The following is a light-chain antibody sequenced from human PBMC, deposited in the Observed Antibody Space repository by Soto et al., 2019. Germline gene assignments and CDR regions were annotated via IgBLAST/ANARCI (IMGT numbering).Light chain of an antibody. CDR2: DVI. Sequence: QSVLTQPRSVSGSPGQSVTISCTGSSSDVGGYNYVSWYQQHPGKAPKLMTYDVIRRPSGVPDRFSGSKSGNTASLSIAGLQAEDEADYYCCSYAGTYVVFGGGTKVTVL. J-gene: IGLJ2*01. CDR1: SSDVGGYNY. CDR3: CSYAGTYVV. V-gene: IGLV2-11*01.